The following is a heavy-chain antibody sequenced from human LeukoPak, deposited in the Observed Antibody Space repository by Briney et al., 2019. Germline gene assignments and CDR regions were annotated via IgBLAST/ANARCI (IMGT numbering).Heavy chain of an antibody. CDR3: ARAWQQLEFDY. V-gene: IGHV1-3*01. Sequence: ASVKVSCKASGYTFTSYAMHWVRQAPGQRLEWMGWINAGNGNTKYSQKFQGRVTITRDTSASTAYVELSSLRSEDTAVYYCARAWQQLEFDYWGQGTLVTVSS. D-gene: IGHD6-13*01. CDR1: GYTFTSYA. J-gene: IGHJ4*02. CDR2: INAGNGNT.